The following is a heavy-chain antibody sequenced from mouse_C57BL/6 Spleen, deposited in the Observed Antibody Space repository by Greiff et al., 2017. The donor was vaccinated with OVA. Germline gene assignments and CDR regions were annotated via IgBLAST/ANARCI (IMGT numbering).Heavy chain of an antibody. CDR2: FYPGSGSI. V-gene: IGHV1-62-2*01. J-gene: IGHJ1*03. CDR1: GYTFTEYT. CDR3: ARHEEWGDDWYFDG. Sequence: QVQLKESGAELVKPGASVKLSCKASGYTFTEYTIHWVNQRSGQGLEWLGWFYPGSGSIEYNEKFKDKATMPTDKSSSAVYMKLSRLTSEDSAVDVCARHEEWGDDWYFDGWGTGTTVTVSA. D-gene: IGHD2-13*01.